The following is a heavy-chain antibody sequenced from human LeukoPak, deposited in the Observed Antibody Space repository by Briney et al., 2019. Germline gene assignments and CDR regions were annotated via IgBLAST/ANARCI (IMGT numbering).Heavy chain of an antibody. CDR3: ARAGQFISARPISFDY. CDR2: IYYSGST. CDR1: GGSISNYY. Sequence: PSETLSLTCTVSGGSISNYYWNWIRQPPGKGLEWIGYIYYSGSTNSNPSLKSRVTISVDTSKNQFSLKLSSVTAADTAVYYCARAGQFISARPISFDYWGQGTLVTVSS. J-gene: IGHJ4*02. V-gene: IGHV4-59*01. D-gene: IGHD6-6*01.